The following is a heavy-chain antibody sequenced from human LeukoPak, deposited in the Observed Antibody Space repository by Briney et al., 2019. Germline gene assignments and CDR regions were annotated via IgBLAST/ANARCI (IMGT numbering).Heavy chain of an antibody. CDR2: IIPIFGTA. Sequence: SVKVSCKASGGTFSSYAISWVRQAPGQGVEWMGRIIPIFGTANYAQKCQGRLTITTNESTSTAYMELSSLRSEDTAVYYCATSSDPRLLCLWGQGALVTVSS. V-gene: IGHV1-69*05. CDR3: ATSSDPRLLCL. J-gene: IGHJ4*02. D-gene: IGHD3-10*02. CDR1: GGTFSSYA.